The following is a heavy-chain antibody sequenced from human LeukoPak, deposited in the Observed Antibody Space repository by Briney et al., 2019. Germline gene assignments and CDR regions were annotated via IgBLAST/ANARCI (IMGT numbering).Heavy chain of an antibody. V-gene: IGHV3-30-3*01. CDR3: ARLDLVGATNY. D-gene: IGHD1-26*01. CDR2: ISYDGSNK. Sequence: GRSLRLSCAASGFTFSSYAMHWVRQAPGKGLEWVAVISYDGSNKYYADSVKGRFTISRDNSENTLYLQMNSLRAEDTAVYYCARLDLVGATNYWGQGTLVTVSS. J-gene: IGHJ4*02. CDR1: GFTFSSYA.